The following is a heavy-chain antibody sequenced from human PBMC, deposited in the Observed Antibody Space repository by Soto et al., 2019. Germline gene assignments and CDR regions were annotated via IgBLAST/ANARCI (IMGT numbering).Heavy chain of an antibody. Sequence: SVKVSCKASGGTFSSYAISWVRQAPGQGLEWMGGIIPIFGTANYAQKFQGRVTITADKSTSTAYMELSSLRSEDTAVYYCARMAYYYDSSGYCSYFDYWGQGTLVTVSS. CDR1: GGTFSSYA. J-gene: IGHJ4*02. CDR3: ARMAYYYDSSGYCSYFDY. CDR2: IIPIFGTA. D-gene: IGHD3-22*01. V-gene: IGHV1-69*06.